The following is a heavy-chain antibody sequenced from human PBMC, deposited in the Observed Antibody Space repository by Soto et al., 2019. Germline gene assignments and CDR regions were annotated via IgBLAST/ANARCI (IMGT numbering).Heavy chain of an antibody. V-gene: IGHV4-39*01. D-gene: IGHD2-8*01. CDR2: IYYSGST. Sequence: SETLSLTCTVSGGSISSSSYYWGWIRQPPGKGLEWIGSIYYSGSTYYNPSLKSRVTISVDTSKNQFSLKLSSVTAADTAVYYCARGSEMVYAIGSFDYWGQGTLVTVSS. CDR1: GGSISSSSYY. J-gene: IGHJ4*02. CDR3: ARGSEMVYAIGSFDY.